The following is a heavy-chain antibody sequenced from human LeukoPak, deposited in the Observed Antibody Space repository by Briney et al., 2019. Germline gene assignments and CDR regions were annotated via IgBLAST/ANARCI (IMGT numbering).Heavy chain of an antibody. V-gene: IGHV1-2*02. J-gene: IGHJ1*01. Sequence: ASVKVSCKVSGYILTELSMHWVRQAPGQGLEWMGWINPNGGGTNYAQKFQGRVTMTRDTSISTAYMELSRLRSDDTAVYYCARVGSGSYYVTEYFQHWGQGTLVTVSS. CDR2: INPNGGGT. CDR3: ARVGSGSYYVTEYFQH. D-gene: IGHD1-26*01. CDR1: GYILTELS.